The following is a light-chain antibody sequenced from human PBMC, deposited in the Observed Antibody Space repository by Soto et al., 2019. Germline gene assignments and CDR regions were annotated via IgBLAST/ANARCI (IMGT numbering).Light chain of an antibody. J-gene: IGKJ1*01. Sequence: EIVLTQSPGTLSLSSGERATLSCRASQTVSSSFLVWYQQRPGQAPRLLIYGASNRATGIPDRFSGSGSGTDFTLTISRLEPEDSAVYYCQQYDTSPPYWTFGQGTTVEIK. CDR1: QTVSSSF. CDR3: QQYDTSPPYWT. CDR2: GAS. V-gene: IGKV3-20*01.